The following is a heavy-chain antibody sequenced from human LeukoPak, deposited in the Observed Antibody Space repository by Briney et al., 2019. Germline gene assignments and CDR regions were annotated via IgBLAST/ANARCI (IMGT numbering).Heavy chain of an antibody. J-gene: IGHJ6*03. CDR1: GFTYSHNG. V-gene: IGHV3-30*02. CDR2: IQYDGNTI. Sequence: GGSLRLSCVASGFTYSHNGMHWVRQAPGKGLEWVAFIQYDGNTIFYADSVKGRFTISRDNSKNTLYLQMNSLRTEDTALYYCAKEAPAAASYYYYYYMDVWGKGTTVTVSS. D-gene: IGHD6-13*01. CDR3: AKEAPAAASYYYYYYMDV.